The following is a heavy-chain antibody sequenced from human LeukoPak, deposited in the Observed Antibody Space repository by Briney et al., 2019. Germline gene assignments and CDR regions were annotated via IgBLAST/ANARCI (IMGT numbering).Heavy chain of an antibody. CDR3: ARGRGRELQPFDY. CDR2: IYSGDNT. J-gene: IGHJ4*02. CDR1: GFTVSSNY. V-gene: IGHV3-53*01. Sequence: GGSLRLSCAASGFTVSSNYMSWVRQAPGKGLEWVSVIYSGDNTYYADSVKGRFTISRDNSKNTLFLQMNSLRAEDTAVYYCARGRGRELQPFDYWGQGTLVTVSS. D-gene: IGHD1-26*01.